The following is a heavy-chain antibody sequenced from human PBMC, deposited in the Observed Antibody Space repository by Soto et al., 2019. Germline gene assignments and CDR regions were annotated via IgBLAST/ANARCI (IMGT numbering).Heavy chain of an antibody. D-gene: IGHD5-12*01. CDR3: ARGLSGYYGFDY. CDR2: IKGDGTNT. Sequence: VQLVESGGGLVQFGGSLRLSCAASGFTFSSYWMHWVRQVPGKGLVWVSRIKGDGTNTGYADSVKGRFTISRDNVKNTLYLQLNSLRAEDTAVYYCARGLSGYYGFDYWGQGTLLTVSS. V-gene: IGHV3-74*01. CDR1: GFTFSSYW. J-gene: IGHJ4*02.